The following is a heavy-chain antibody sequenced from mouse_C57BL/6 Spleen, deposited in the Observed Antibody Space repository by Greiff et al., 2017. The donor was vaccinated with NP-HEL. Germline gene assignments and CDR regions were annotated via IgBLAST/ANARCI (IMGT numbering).Heavy chain of an antibody. V-gene: IGHV1-69*01. D-gene: IGHD1-1*01. CDR1: GYTFTSYW. CDR2: IDPSDSYT. J-gene: IGHJ2*01. CDR3: ARGGTTVEVDY. Sequence: QVQLQQPGAELVMPGASVKLSCKASGYTFTSYWMHWVKQRPGQGLEWIGEIDPSDSYTNYNQKFKGKSTLTVDKSYSTAYMQLSSLTSEDSAVYYGARGGTTVEVDYWGQGTTLTVSS.